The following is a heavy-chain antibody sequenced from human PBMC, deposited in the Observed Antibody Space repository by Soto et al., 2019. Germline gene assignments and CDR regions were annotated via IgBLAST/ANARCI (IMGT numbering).Heavy chain of an antibody. CDR1: GFYFNNYG. Sequence: GGSLRLSCAVSGFYFNNYGINWVRQPPGKGLEWVSSVSKSDYTYYSDSVRGRFTISRDNARNSVSLQMNSLRAEDTAVYYCAREDSIIIPAVSDFWGRGTLVTVS. CDR2: VSKSDYT. D-gene: IGHD2-2*01. J-gene: IGHJ4*02. V-gene: IGHV3-21*01. CDR3: AREDSIIIPAVSDF.